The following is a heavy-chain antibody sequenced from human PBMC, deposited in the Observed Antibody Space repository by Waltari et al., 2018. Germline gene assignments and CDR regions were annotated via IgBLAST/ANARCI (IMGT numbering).Heavy chain of an antibody. V-gene: IGHV4-38-2*02. CDR1: GYSISSGYY. CDR3: ARVRIAAADY. Sequence: QVQLQESGPGLVKPSETLSPTRTVSGYSISSGYYWGWIRQPPGKGLEWIGSIYHSGSTYYNPSLKSRVTISVDTSKNQFSLKLSSVTAADTAVYYCARVRIAAADYWGQGTLVTVSS. CDR2: IYHSGST. J-gene: IGHJ4*02. D-gene: IGHD6-13*01.